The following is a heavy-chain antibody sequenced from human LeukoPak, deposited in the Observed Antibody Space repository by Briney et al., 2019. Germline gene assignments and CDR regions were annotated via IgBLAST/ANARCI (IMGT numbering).Heavy chain of an antibody. V-gene: IGHV3-20*04. D-gene: IGHD1-26*01. CDR3: ARGAFSLREPEAFDY. J-gene: IGHJ4*02. Sequence: GGSLRLSCAVSGFTFNTYGMTWVRQAPGKGLEWVSGINWNGGSTGYADSVKGRFTISRDNAKNSLYLQMNSLRAEDTALYYCARGAFSLREPEAFDYWGQGTLVTVSS. CDR1: GFTFNTYG. CDR2: INWNGGST.